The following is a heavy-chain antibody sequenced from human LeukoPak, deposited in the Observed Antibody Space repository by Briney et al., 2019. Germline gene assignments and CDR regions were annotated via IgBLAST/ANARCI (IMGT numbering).Heavy chain of an antibody. CDR2: TSYDGSIE. D-gene: IGHD3-10*01. J-gene: IGHJ5*02. CDR3: AKDFYAFSGSGQNWFDP. CDR1: GFTLSTYG. V-gene: IGHV3-30*18. Sequence: GRSLRLSCVASGFTLSTYGMHWVRQAPGEELEWVAITSYDGSIEHYADSVKGRFTISRDTSKNTLYLQMNSLRAEDTAVYYCAKDFYAFSGSGQNWFDPWGQGTLVTVSS.